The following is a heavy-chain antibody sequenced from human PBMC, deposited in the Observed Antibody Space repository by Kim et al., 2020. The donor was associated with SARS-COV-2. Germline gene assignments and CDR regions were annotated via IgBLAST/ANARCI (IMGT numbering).Heavy chain of an antibody. CDR2: IKPGGSEQ. CDR1: GFSFSANY. J-gene: IGHJ4*02. V-gene: IGHV3-7*03. CDR3: ARGTFWGFES. D-gene: IGHD3-16*01. Sequence: GGSLRLSCAASGFSFSANYMSWVRQAPGKGLEWVAKIKPGGSEQYYLDSVKGRFTISRDNARNSLFLQMDTLSADDTAIYYCARGTFWGFESWGRGT.